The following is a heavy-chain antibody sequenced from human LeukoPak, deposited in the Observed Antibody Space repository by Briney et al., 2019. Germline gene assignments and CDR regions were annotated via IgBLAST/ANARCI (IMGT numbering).Heavy chain of an antibody. Sequence: SETLSLTCTVSGGSISTYYWSWIRQPPGKGLEWIGYIHYSGSTSYNPSLKSRITISVDTSKNQLSLILNSVTAADTAAYYCAREYSAFEIWGQGTMVTVSS. D-gene: IGHD1-1*01. V-gene: IGHV4-59*01. CDR2: IHYSGST. CDR1: GGSISTYY. CDR3: AREYSAFEI. J-gene: IGHJ3*02.